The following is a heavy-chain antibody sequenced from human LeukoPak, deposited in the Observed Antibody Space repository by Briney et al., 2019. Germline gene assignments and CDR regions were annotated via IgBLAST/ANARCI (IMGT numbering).Heavy chain of an antibody. CDR2: ISDSGGST. J-gene: IGHJ5*02. CDR3: AKDLSGAVAADWFDP. V-gene: IGHV3-23*01. CDR1: GFTFSKYD. Sequence: GGSLRLSCAASGFTFSKYDMSWVRQAPGKGLEWVSSISDSGGSTYYADSVKGRFTISRDNSKNTLYLQMTNLRAADTAVYYCAKDLSGAVAADWFDPWDQGSLVTVSS. D-gene: IGHD6-19*01.